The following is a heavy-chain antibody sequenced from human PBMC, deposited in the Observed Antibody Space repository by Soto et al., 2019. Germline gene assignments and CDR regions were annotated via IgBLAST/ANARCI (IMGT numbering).Heavy chain of an antibody. D-gene: IGHD2-2*01. CDR3: ARYCSSTSCYAYYYYGMDV. V-gene: IGHV4-59*01. CDR1: GGSISSYY. CDR2: IYYSGST. Sequence: SETLSLTCTVSGGSISSYYWSWIRQPPGKGLEWIGYIYYSGSTNYNPSLKSRVTISVDTSKNQFSLKLSSVTAADTAVYYCARYCSSTSCYAYYYYGMDVWGQGTTVTVSS. J-gene: IGHJ6*02.